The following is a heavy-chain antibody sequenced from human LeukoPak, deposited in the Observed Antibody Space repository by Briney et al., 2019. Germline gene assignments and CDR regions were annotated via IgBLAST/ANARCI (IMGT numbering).Heavy chain of an antibody. CDR1: GYTFTSYD. Sequence: ASVKVSCKASGYTFTSYDINWVRQATGQGLEWMGWMNPNSGNTGYAQKFQGRVTMTRNTSISTAYVELSSLRSEDTAVYYCARSSMVRGPYYYYMDVWGKGTTVTISS. J-gene: IGHJ6*03. CDR2: MNPNSGNT. D-gene: IGHD3-10*01. V-gene: IGHV1-8*02. CDR3: ARSSMVRGPYYYYMDV.